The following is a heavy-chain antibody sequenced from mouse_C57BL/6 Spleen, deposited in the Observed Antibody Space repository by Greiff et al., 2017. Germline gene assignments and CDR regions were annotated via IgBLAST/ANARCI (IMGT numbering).Heavy chain of an antibody. J-gene: IGHJ2*01. CDR3: AITYYSNSSFDY. CDR1: GYTFTDYY. Sequence: EVQLQQSGPELVKPGASVKISCKASGYTFTDYYMNWVKQSHGKSLEWIGDINPNNGVTSYNQKFKGKATLTVDKSSSTAYMELRSLTSEDSAVYYCAITYYSNSSFDYWGQGTTLTVSS. CDR2: INPNNGVT. V-gene: IGHV1-26*01. D-gene: IGHD2-5*01.